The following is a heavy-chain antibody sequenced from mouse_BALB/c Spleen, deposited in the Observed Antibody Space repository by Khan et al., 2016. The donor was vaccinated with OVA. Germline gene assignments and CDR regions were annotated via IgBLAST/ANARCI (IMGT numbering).Heavy chain of an antibody. Sequence: VQLKESGPGLVKPSQSLSLTCTVTGYSITSGYAWNWIRQFPGNKLEWMCYLSYSGGTSYNPSLKRRISLTRDTSKNQFFLQLNSVTTEDTATYYCARGNYYGYYFDYWGQGTPLTVSS. CDR2: LSYSGGT. CDR1: GYSITSGYA. CDR3: ARGNYYGYYFDY. D-gene: IGHD1-1*01. V-gene: IGHV3-2*02. J-gene: IGHJ2*01.